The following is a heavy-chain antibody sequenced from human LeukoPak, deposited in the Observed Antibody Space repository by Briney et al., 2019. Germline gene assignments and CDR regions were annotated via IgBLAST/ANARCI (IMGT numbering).Heavy chain of an antibody. J-gene: IGHJ4*02. Sequence: SGESLKISCKGSGYRFTNYWIGWVRHMPGKGLEWMGLIYPGDSDTRYSPAFQGQVTISADKSISTAYLQWSSLKASDTAMYYCARGSRIAAADYWGQGTLVTVSS. V-gene: IGHV5-51*01. CDR2: IYPGDSDT. CDR1: GYRFTNYW. D-gene: IGHD6-13*01. CDR3: ARGSRIAAADY.